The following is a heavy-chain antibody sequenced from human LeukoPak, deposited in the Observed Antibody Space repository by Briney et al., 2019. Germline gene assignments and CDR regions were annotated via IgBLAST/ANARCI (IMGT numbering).Heavy chain of an antibody. CDR2: INHSGST. Sequence: SETLSLTCAVYGGSLSGYYWSWIRQPPGKGLEWIGEINHSGSTNYNPSLKSRVTISVDTSRNQFSLKLSSVTAADTAVYYCATGPSLNWFDPWGQGTLVTVSS. CDR3: ATGPSLNWFDP. J-gene: IGHJ5*02. CDR1: GGSLSGYY. V-gene: IGHV4-34*01. D-gene: IGHD7-27*01.